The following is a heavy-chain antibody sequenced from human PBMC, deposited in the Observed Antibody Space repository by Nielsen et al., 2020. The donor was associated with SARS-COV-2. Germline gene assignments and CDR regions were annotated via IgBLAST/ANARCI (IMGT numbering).Heavy chain of an antibody. J-gene: IGHJ4*02. Sequence: GESLKISCAASGFTFATYGMHWVRQAPGKGLEWVALITSDGSSKFYADSAKGRFTVSRDNSKNTLDLQMNGLRAEDTAVYYCAKDEMATRAGIDYWGQGTLVTVSS. CDR1: GFTFATYG. CDR3: AKDEMATRAGIDY. D-gene: IGHD5-24*01. V-gene: IGHV3-30*18. CDR2: ITSDGSSK.